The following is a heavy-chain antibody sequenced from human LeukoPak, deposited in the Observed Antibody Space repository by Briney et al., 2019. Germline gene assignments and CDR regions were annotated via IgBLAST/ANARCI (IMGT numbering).Heavy chain of an antibody. CDR2: IYHSGST. CDR3: ARAYSSSSVRLSDAFDI. V-gene: IGHV4-30-2*01. J-gene: IGHJ3*02. D-gene: IGHD6-6*01. CDR1: GGSISSGGYY. Sequence: PSETLSLTCTVSGGSISSGGYYWSWIRQPPGKGLEWIGYIYHSGSTYYNPSLKSRVTISVDRSKNQFSLKLSSVTAADTAVYYCARAYSSSSVRLSDAFDIWGQGTMVTVSS.